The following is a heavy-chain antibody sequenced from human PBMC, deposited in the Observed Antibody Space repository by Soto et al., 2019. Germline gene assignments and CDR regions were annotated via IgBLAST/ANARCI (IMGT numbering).Heavy chain of an antibody. CDR1: GYTFTGYY. D-gene: IGHD4-4*01. V-gene: IGHV1-2*04. CDR3: ARDRPTVTTGYYYYGMDV. CDR2: INPNRGGT. J-gene: IGHJ6*02. Sequence: GASVKVSCKASGYTFTGYYMHWVRQAPGQGLEWMGWINPNRGGTNYAQKFQGWVTMTRDTSISTAYMELSRLRSDDTAVYYCARDRPTVTTGYYYYGMDVWGQGTTVTVSS.